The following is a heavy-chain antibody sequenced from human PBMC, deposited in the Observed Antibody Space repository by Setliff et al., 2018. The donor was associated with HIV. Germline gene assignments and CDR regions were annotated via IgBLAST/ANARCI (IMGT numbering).Heavy chain of an antibody. CDR2: INAGNGNT. J-gene: IGHJ6*02. Sequence: ASVKVSCKASGYTFTSFAMHWVRQAPGQRLEWMGWINAGNGNTKYSQKFQGRVTITRDISASTAYMELSSLRSEDTAVYYCARGKGSSGYYYYYGMDVWGQGTTVTVSS. V-gene: IGHV1-3*01. CDR1: GYTFTSFA. CDR3: ARGKGSSGYYYYYGMDV. D-gene: IGHD3-10*01.